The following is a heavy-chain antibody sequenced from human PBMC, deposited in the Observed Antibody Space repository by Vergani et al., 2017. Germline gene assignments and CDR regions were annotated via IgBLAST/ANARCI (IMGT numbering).Heavy chain of an antibody. CDR3: AKMCNWDDSYFYCMDV. D-gene: IGHD1-1*01. CDR2: IFTGGTT. Sequence: EVLLVETGGGLIQPGGSLRLSCVVSGFSVSNNYMSWVRHRPGKGLEWVSFIFTGGTTYYEDSVKGRFTISRDNSKNTVHLQMNSLTAEDTAVYYCAKMCNWDDSYFYCMDVWGKGTTVTVSS. CDR1: GFSVSNNY. J-gene: IGHJ6*03. V-gene: IGHV3-53*02.